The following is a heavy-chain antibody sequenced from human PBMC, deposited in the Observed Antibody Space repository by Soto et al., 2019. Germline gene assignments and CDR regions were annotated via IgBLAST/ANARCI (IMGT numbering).Heavy chain of an antibody. CDR1: GYTFTSYG. CDR2: ISAYNGNT. V-gene: IGHV1-18*04. Sequence: ASVKVSCKASGYTFTSYGISWVRQAPGQGLEWMGWISAYNGNTNYAQKLQGRVTMTTDTSTSTAYMELRSLRSDDTAVYYCARGRAYCTNGVCYPPHFDYWGPGTLVTVSS. J-gene: IGHJ4*02. CDR3: ARGRAYCTNGVCYPPHFDY. D-gene: IGHD2-8*01.